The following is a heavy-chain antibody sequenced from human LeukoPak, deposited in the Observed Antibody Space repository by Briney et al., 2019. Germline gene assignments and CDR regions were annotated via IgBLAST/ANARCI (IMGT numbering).Heavy chain of an antibody. J-gene: IGHJ4*02. CDR3: ARQRGDILTGYYMPRGFDY. V-gene: IGHV3-66*04. CDR1: EFSVGSNY. D-gene: IGHD3-9*01. Sequence: GGSLRLSCAASEFSVGSNYMTWVRQAPGKGLEWVSLIYSGDITYYADSVKGRFTISRDISKNTLYLQMNSLRAEDTAVYYCARQRGDILTGYYMPRGFDYWGQGTLVTVSS. CDR2: IYSGDIT.